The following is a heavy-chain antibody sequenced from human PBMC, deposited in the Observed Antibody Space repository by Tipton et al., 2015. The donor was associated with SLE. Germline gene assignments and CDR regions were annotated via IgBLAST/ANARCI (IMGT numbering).Heavy chain of an antibody. V-gene: IGHV3-30*04. J-gene: IGHJ6*02. Sequence: SLRLSCAASGFTFSDYPMHWVRQAPGKGLEWVAVISYDGRTNYYADSVRGRVTISRDNSKNTLYLQMNSLRPEDTAVFYCARGEYYYDSSGYPMDVWGQGTTVTVSS. CDR2: ISYDGRTN. D-gene: IGHD3-22*01. CDR3: ARGEYYYDSSGYPMDV. CDR1: GFTFSDYP.